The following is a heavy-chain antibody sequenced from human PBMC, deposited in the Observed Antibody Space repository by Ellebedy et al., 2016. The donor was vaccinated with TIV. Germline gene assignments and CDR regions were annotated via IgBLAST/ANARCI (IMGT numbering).Heavy chain of an antibody. CDR3: ARTLMGFGELLAPMTRSYYYYYGMDV. Sequence: ASVKVSXXVSGYTLTELSMHWVRQAPGKGLEWMGGFDPEDGETIYAQKFQGRVTMTEDTSTDTAYMELSSLRSEDTAVYYCARTLMGFGELLAPMTRSYYYYYGMDVWGQGTTVTVSS. CDR1: GYTLTELS. D-gene: IGHD3-10*01. J-gene: IGHJ6*02. V-gene: IGHV1-24*01. CDR2: FDPEDGET.